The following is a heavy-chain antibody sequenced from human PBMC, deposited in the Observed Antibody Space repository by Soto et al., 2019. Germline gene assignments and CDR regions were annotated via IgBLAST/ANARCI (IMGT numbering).Heavy chain of an antibody. J-gene: IGHJ5*02. CDR2: INHSGST. CDR3: ARGNQYYYGSGSYYNNWFDP. Sequence: SETLSLTCAVYGGSFSGYYWSWIRQPPGKGLEWIGEINHSGSTNYNPSLKSRVTISVDTSKNQFSMKLSSVTAADTAVYYCARGNQYYYGSGSYYNNWFDPWGQGTLVTVSS. D-gene: IGHD3-10*01. CDR1: GGSFSGYY. V-gene: IGHV4-34*01.